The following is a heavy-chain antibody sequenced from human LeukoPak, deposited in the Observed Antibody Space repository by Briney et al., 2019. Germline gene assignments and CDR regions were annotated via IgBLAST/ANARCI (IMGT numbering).Heavy chain of an antibody. CDR1: GYYIDNGYY. V-gene: IGHV4-38-2*02. CDR2: LYHTGST. CDR3: ARESHCSSTSCSLDY. D-gene: IGHD2-2*01. Sequence: SETLSLTCTVSGYYIDNGYYWGWIRQPPGEGLEWIGNLYHTGSTYYTPSLKSRVTISVDTSKNQFSLKLSSVTAADTAVYYCARESHCSSTSCSLDYWGQGTLVTVSS. J-gene: IGHJ4*02.